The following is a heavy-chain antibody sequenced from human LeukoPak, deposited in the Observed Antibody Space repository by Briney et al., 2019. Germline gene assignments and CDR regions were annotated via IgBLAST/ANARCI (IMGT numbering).Heavy chain of an antibody. CDR1: GGSVSSGDYY. D-gene: IGHD3-9*01. Sequence: SETLSLTCTVSGGSVSSGDYYWSWIRQPPGKGLEWIGYIYYSGSTYYNPSLKSRVTISVDTSKNQFSLKLSSVTAADTAVYYCARAGYDILTGYPNWFDPWGQGTLVTVSS. V-gene: IGHV4-30-4*01. CDR3: ARAGYDILTGYPNWFDP. J-gene: IGHJ5*02. CDR2: IYYSGST.